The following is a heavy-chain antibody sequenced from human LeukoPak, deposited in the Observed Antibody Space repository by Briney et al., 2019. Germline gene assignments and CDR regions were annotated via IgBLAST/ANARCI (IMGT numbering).Heavy chain of an antibody. CDR2: ISSDEINE. CDR3: TRDLMDYDVSTGLHHYYMDV. Sequence: GRSLRLSCAASGFSFRSYGMHWVRQAPGKGLEWVAVISSDEINEYYADSVKGRFTISRDNSKNTLYLQINSLRGEDTAVYYCTRDLMDYDVSTGLHHYYMDVWGQGTTVTVSS. CDR1: GFSFRSYG. D-gene: IGHD3-9*01. J-gene: IGHJ6*02. V-gene: IGHV3-30*03.